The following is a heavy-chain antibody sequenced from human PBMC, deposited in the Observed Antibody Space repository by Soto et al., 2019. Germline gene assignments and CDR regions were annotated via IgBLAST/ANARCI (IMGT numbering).Heavy chain of an antibody. CDR1: GFTVSSSY. J-gene: IGHJ4*02. CDR2: IYSGVNT. Sequence: GESLKISCAASGFTVSSSYMSWVRQAPGKGLEWVSIIYSGVNTYYADSVKGRFTISRDNSKNTLYLQMNSLRAEDTAVYYCARVSSLKGLGYWGQGTLVTVSS. V-gene: IGHV3-53*01. CDR3: ARVSSLKGLGY. D-gene: IGHD3-16*01.